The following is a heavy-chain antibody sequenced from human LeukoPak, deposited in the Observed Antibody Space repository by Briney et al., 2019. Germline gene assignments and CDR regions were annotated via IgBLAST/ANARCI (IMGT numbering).Heavy chain of an antibody. D-gene: IGHD2-2*01. CDR2: IYSDGSST. CDR3: ASEIGYCSSTSCYFLDY. Sequence: GGSLRLSCAASGFTFSSYWMHWVRQAPGKGLVWVSRIYSDGSSTSYADSVKGRFTISRDNAKNTLYLQMNSLRAEDTAVYYCASEIGYCSSTSCYFLDYWGPGTLVTVSS. V-gene: IGHV3-74*01. J-gene: IGHJ4*02. CDR1: GFTFSSYW.